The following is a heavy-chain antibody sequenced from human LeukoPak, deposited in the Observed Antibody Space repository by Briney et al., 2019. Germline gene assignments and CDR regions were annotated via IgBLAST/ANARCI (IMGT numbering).Heavy chain of an antibody. D-gene: IGHD2-2*02. V-gene: IGHV1-2*06. Sequence: GASVKVSCSTSGYTFTDYYIYWVRQAPGQGLEWMARINPNSGGTNFAQKFQGRVTMTRDTSISTAYMELSSLRSDDTAVYYCARSSRGGAYMRGYFDYWGQGTLVTVSS. J-gene: IGHJ4*02. CDR2: INPNSGGT. CDR1: GYTFTDYY. CDR3: ARSSRGGAYMRGYFDY.